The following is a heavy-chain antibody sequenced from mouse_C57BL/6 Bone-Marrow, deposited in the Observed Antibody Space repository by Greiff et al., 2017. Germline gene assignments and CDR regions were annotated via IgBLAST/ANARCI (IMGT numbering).Heavy chain of an antibody. CDR1: GYTFTSYW. CDR3: ARPYYYGSRRDY. CDR2: IDPSDSYT. Sequence: QVQLQQSGAELVRPGTSVKLSCKASGYTFTSYWMHWVKQRPGQGLEWIGVIDPSDSYTNYNQKFKGKATLTVDTSSSTAYMQLSSLTSEDSAVYYCARPYYYGSRRDYWGQGTTLTVSS. D-gene: IGHD1-1*01. J-gene: IGHJ2*01. V-gene: IGHV1-59*01.